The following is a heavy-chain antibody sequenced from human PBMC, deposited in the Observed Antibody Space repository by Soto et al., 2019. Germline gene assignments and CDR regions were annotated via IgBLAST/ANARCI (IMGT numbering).Heavy chain of an antibody. CDR3: ARAAGSNNYYFYALDV. CDR1: GGSISSGGYY. V-gene: IGHV4-61*08. D-gene: IGHD4-4*01. CDR2: IYYSGST. J-gene: IGHJ6*02. Sequence: PSETLSLTCTVSGGSISSGGYYWSWIRQHPGKGLEWIGYIYYSGSTNSNPSLKSRVTISVDTSKNQFSLKLSSVTAADTAVYYCARAAGSNNYYFYALDVWGQGTTVTVSS.